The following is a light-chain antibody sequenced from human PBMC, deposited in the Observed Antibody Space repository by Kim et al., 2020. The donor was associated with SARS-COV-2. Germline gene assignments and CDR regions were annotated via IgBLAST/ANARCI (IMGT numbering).Light chain of an antibody. V-gene: IGKV3-20*01. CDR1: QSVGSNY. J-gene: IGKJ4*01. Sequence: PGESATLSCRASQSVGSNYLAWYQQKPGQAPRLLIYGASSRATGIPDRFSGYGSGTDFTLTISRLEPEDFAVYYCQQYGSSPLTFGGGTKVDIK. CDR2: GAS. CDR3: QQYGSSPLT.